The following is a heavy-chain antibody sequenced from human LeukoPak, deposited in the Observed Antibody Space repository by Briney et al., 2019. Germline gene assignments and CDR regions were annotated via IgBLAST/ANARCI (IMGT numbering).Heavy chain of an antibody. V-gene: IGHV6-1*01. CDR3: ARGLEVEGYYYYYYGMDV. CDR1: GDSVSSNSAA. J-gene: IGHJ6*02. CDR2: TYYRSKWYN. Sequence: SQTLSLTCAISGDSVSSNSAAWNWIRQSPSRGLEWLGRTYYRSKWYNDYAVSVKSRITINPDTSKNQFSLQLNSVTPEDTAVYYCARGLEVEGYYYYYYGMDVWGQGTTVTVSS. D-gene: IGHD5-18*01.